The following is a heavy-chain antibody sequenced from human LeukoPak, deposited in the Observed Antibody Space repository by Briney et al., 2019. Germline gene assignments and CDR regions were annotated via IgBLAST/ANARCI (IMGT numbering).Heavy chain of an antibody. Sequence: GGSLRLSCAASGFTFSDYYMSWIRQAPGKGLEWVSYISSSGSTIYYADSVKGRFTISRDNAKNSLYLQMNSLRAEDTAVYYCARRADHYCSSTSCPNYYMDVWGKGTTVTVSS. D-gene: IGHD2-2*01. CDR3: ARRADHYCSSTSCPNYYMDV. CDR2: ISSSGSTI. CDR1: GFTFSDYY. V-gene: IGHV3-11*04. J-gene: IGHJ6*03.